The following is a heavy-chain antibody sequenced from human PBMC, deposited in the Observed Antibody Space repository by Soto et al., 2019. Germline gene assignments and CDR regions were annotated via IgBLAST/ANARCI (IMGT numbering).Heavy chain of an antibody. CDR3: AKAPTEREYYYYYMDV. V-gene: IGHV3-23*01. CDR2: ISGSGGST. CDR1: GFTFSSYA. J-gene: IGHJ6*03. Sequence: GGSLRLSCAASGFTFSSYAMSWVRQAPGKGLEWVSAISGSGGSTYYADSVKGRFTISRDNSKNTLYLQMNSLRAEDTAVYYCAKAPTEREYYYYYMDVWGKGTTVTVSS.